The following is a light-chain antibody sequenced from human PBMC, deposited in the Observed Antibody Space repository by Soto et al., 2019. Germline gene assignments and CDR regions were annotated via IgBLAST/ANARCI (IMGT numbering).Light chain of an antibody. Sequence: IQLTQSPSSLSASVGDRVTIACQASQDISNYLHWYQQKPGKAPKLLIYDASNLETGVPSRFSGSGSGTDFTLTISSLQPEDFATYYCQHLNTYPITFGPGTRLEIK. CDR3: QHLNTYPIT. J-gene: IGKJ5*01. CDR1: QDISNY. CDR2: DAS. V-gene: IGKV1-33*01.